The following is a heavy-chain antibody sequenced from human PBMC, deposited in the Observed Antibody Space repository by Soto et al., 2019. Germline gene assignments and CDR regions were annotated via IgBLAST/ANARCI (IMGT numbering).Heavy chain of an antibody. J-gene: IGHJ3*02. V-gene: IGHV1-2*02. CDR3: ARXSHYDILTGYSRNACDM. Sequence: ASVKVSCKTSGYTFTAYYLHWVRQAPGQGLEWMGWIYPNSGATNYAQKFQGRVTMTTDTSIRTVYMELSRLRSDDTAVYYCARXSHYDILTGYSRNACDMWGQGTMVTVSS. D-gene: IGHD3-9*01. CDR1: GYTFTAYY. CDR2: IYPNSGAT.